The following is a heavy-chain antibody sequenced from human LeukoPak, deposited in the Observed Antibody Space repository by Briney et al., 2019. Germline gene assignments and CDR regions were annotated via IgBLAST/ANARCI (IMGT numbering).Heavy chain of an antibody. CDR2: IIPIFGTA. CDR3: ARDLGGSGPLDY. J-gene: IGHJ4*02. Sequence: ASVKVSCKASGGSFSSYAISWVRQAPGQGLEWMGGIIPIFGTANYAQKFQGRVTITADESTSTAYMELSSLRSEDTAVYYCARDLGGSGPLDYWGQGTLVTVSS. V-gene: IGHV1-69*13. D-gene: IGHD3-10*01. CDR1: GGSFSSYA.